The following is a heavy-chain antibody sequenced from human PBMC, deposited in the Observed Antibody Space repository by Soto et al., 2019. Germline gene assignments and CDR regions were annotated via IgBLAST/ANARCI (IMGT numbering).Heavy chain of an antibody. V-gene: IGHV3-33*01. J-gene: IGHJ4*02. CDR2: IWYDGSNK. Sequence: GSLQLSCAASGFTFSSYGMHWVRQAPGKGLEWVAVIWYDGSNKYYADSVKGRFTISRDNSKNTLYLQMNSLRAEDTAVYYCARDGSYRAEFDYWGQGTLVTFSS. CDR1: GFTFSSYG. D-gene: IGHD1-26*01. CDR3: ARDGSYRAEFDY.